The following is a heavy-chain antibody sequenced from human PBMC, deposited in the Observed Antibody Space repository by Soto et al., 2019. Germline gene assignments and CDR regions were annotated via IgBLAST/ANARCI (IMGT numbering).Heavy chain of an antibody. V-gene: IGHV3-23*01. D-gene: IGHD3-10*01. CDR1: GFTFNNYA. CDR3: AKAIRYYGSGTPYAFDI. J-gene: IGHJ3*02. CDR2: ISDSGST. Sequence: GGSLRLSCAASGFTFNNYALSWVRQPPGKGLEWISTISDSGSTYYADSVKGRFIISRDNSRSTVYLQVYSLGAEDTALYFCAKAIRYYGSGTPYAFDIWGQGTMVTVSS.